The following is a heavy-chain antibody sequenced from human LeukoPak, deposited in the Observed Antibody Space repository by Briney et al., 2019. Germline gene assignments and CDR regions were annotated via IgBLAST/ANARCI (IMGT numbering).Heavy chain of an antibody. V-gene: IGHV3-48*03. CDR2: ISSSGRTI. J-gene: IGHJ4*02. CDR1: GFIFSSYE. Sequence: GGSLRLSCAASGFIFSSYEMMWVRQAPGKGLEWVSYISSSGRTIYYADSVKGRFIISRDNAKNSLYLQMNSLRAEDTAVYYCARYGDRGFDFWGQGTRATVSS. CDR3: ARYGDRGFDF. D-gene: IGHD4-17*01.